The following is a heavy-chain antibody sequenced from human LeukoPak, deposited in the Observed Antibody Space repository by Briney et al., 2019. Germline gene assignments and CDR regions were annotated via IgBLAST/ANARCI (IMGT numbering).Heavy chain of an antibody. CDR1: GFTFSSYG. J-gene: IGHJ4*02. Sequence: GGSLRLSCAASGFTFSSYGMHWVRQAPGKGLEWVAVISYDGSNKYYADSVKGRFTISRDNSKNTLYLQMSSLRAEDTAVYYCAKPTTAGEVPFDYWGQGTLVTVSS. CDR2: ISYDGSNK. V-gene: IGHV3-30*18. CDR3: AKPTTAGEVPFDY. D-gene: IGHD4-11*01.